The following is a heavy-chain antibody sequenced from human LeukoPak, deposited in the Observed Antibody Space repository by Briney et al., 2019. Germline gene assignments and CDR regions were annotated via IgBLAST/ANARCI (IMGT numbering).Heavy chain of an antibody. J-gene: IGHJ6*03. Sequence: ASVKVSCKASGYTFTNYGINWVRQAPGQGLGGRGWTSVYNGKTNYEQKLQGRVTMTRDTSTSTAYMELRSLRSDDTAVYSCARDPRHRLVWFGEETYYYYMDVWGKGTTVTISS. CDR3: ARDPRHRLVWFGEETYYYYMDV. CDR2: TSVYNGKT. D-gene: IGHD3-10*01. CDR1: GYTFTNYG. V-gene: IGHV1-18*01.